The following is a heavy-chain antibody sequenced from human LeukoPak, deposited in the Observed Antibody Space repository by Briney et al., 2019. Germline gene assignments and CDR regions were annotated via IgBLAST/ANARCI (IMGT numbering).Heavy chain of an antibody. D-gene: IGHD2-21*02. CDR3: TRGDGY. Sequence: GGSLRLSCAASGFTFSSYWMNWVRQAPGKGLEWVANIKQDGSEKYYVDSVKGRFTISRDNARNSLFLQMSNLRAEDTAVYYCTRGDGYWGQGTLDTVSS. V-gene: IGHV3-7*01. CDR1: GFTFSSYW. CDR2: IKQDGSEK. J-gene: IGHJ4*02.